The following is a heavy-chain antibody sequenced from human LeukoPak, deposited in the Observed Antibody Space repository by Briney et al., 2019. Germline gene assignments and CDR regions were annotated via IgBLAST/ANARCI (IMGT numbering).Heavy chain of an antibody. CDR2: FDPEDGET. V-gene: IGHV1-24*01. CDR3: ATDSGDYVRAFDY. CDR1: GYTLTELS. Sequence: ASVKVSCKVSGYTLTELSMHWVRQAPGKGLEGMGGFDPEDGETIYAQKFQGRVTMTEDTSTDTDYMELSSLRSEDTAVYYCATDSGDYVRAFDYWGQGTLVTVSS. J-gene: IGHJ4*02. D-gene: IGHD4-17*01.